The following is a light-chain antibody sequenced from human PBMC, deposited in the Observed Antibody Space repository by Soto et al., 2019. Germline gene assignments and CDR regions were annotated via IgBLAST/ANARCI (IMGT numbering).Light chain of an antibody. CDR2: GAS. CDR1: QSVGSN. V-gene: IGKV3-15*01. Sequence: EIVMTQSPATLSVSPGERVTLSCRARQSVGSNIAWYQQKPGQGPRLLIYGASTRAAGIPARFSGSGSGTEFTLTIRSLQSEDFAVYFCQQYYHRWTFGPGTKVDIK. J-gene: IGKJ1*01. CDR3: QQYYHRWT.